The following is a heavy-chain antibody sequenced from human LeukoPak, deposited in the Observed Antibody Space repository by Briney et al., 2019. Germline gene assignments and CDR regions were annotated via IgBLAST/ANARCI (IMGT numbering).Heavy chain of an antibody. CDR1: GYTFTGYY. J-gene: IGHJ6*02. Sequence: ASVKVSCKASGYTFTGYYMHWVRQAPGQGLEWMGWISAYNGNTNYAQKLQGRVTMTTDTSTSTVYMELGSLRSDDTAVYYCARTGGTLLRYFDWLPANYYYYYGMDVWGQGTTVTVSS. D-gene: IGHD3-9*01. V-gene: IGHV1-18*04. CDR3: ARTGGTLLRYFDWLPANYYYYYGMDV. CDR2: ISAYNGNT.